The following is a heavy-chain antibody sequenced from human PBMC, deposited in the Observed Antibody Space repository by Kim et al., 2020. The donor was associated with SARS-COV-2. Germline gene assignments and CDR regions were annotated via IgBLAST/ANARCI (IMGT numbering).Heavy chain of an antibody. J-gene: IGHJ4*02. V-gene: IGHV3-23*01. D-gene: IGHD3-10*01. Sequence: DSVKGRFNISRDNSKNTLYLQMNSLRAEDTAIYDCAGYYYGSGSYYRSIDYWGQGTLVTVSS. CDR3: AGYYYGSGSYYRSIDY.